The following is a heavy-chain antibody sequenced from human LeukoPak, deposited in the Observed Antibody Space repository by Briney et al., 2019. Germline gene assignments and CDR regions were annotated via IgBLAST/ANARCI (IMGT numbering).Heavy chain of an antibody. CDR1: GGSISSYY. CDR3: ARAGYYYYGMDV. Sequence: PSETLSLTCTVSGGSISSYYWSWIRQPPGKGLEWIGYIYYSGSTNYNLSLKSRVTISVDTSKNQLSLKLSSVTAADTAVYYCARAGYYYYGMDVWGQGTTVTVSS. J-gene: IGHJ6*02. CDR2: IYYSGST. V-gene: IGHV4-59*01.